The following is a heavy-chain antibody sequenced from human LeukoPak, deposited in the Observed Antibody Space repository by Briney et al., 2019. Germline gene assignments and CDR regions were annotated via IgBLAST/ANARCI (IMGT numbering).Heavy chain of an antibody. CDR1: GFNFSSYW. Sequence: GGSLRLSCAASGFNFSSYWMSWVRQAPGKGLEWVANIKQDGSEKYYVDSVKGRFTISRDNAKNSLYLQMNSLRAEDTAVYYCARALGYCSSISCYAGYYYYGMDVWGQGTTVTVSS. J-gene: IGHJ6*02. CDR2: IKQDGSEK. V-gene: IGHV3-7*01. CDR3: ARALGYCSSISCYAGYYYYGMDV. D-gene: IGHD2-2*03.